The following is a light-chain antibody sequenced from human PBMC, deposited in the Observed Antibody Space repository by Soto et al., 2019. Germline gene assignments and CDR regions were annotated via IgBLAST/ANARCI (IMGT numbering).Light chain of an antibody. CDR3: HQANSFPFA. V-gene: IGKV1-12*01. Sequence: DIQMTQSPSSVSASVGDRDTITCRASQGISSWLAWYQQKPGKAPNLLIYAASTLHSGVPSRFSGSGSGTDSTLTSTSLQPEDFATYYCHQANSFPFAFGPGTKVDIK. CDR1: QGISSW. J-gene: IGKJ3*01. CDR2: AAS.